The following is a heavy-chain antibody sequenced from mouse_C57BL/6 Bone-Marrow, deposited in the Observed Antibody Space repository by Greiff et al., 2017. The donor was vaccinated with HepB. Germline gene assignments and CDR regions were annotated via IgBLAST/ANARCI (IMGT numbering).Heavy chain of an antibody. J-gene: IGHJ3*01. CDR3: ARWGYYYGSSPAWFAY. V-gene: IGHV1-43*01. CDR1: GYSFTGYY. CDR2: INPSTGGT. D-gene: IGHD1-1*01. Sequence: EVQLQQSGPELVKPGASVKISCKASGYSFTGYYMHWVKQSSEKSLEWIGEINPSTGGTSYNQKFKGKATLTVDKSSSTAYMQLKSLTSEDSAVYYCARWGYYYGSSPAWFAYWGQGTLVTVSA.